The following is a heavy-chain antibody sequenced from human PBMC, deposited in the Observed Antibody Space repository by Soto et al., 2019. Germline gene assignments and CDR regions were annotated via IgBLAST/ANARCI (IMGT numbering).Heavy chain of an antibody. CDR3: ARLGRALYYYYYGMDV. CDR1: GFTFSSYA. J-gene: IGHJ6*02. V-gene: IGHV3-30-3*01. Sequence: GGSLRLSCAASGFTFSSYAMHWVRQAPGKGLEWVAVISYDGSNKDYADSVKGRFPISRDNSKNMLYLQMNSLRAEDTAVYYCARLGRALYYYYYGMDVWGQGTTVTVS. D-gene: IGHD3-10*01. CDR2: ISYDGSNK.